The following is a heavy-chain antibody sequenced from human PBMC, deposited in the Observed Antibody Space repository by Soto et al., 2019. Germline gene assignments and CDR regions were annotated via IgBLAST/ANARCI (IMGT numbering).Heavy chain of an antibody. CDR3: ARGGRNDLRYFDS. D-gene: IGHD1-1*01. CDR2: TTNKVNSYTT. V-gene: IGHV3-72*01. Sequence: EVQLVESGGGLVQPGGSLRLSCAAAGFTISNYYMDWVRQAPGMGLEWVARTTNKVNSYTTEYAASVKGRFTISRGGSENSVYLLMNSLKTEDTAVYYCARGGRNDLRYFDSCGRGTLVTVSS. CDR1: GFTISNYY. J-gene: IGHJ4*02.